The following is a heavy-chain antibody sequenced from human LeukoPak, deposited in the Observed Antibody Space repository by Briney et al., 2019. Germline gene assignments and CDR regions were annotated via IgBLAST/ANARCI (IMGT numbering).Heavy chain of an antibody. CDR3: ANGYDSSWVVNNQSYSYS. CDR2: VYYRGST. Sequence: SETLSLTCTVSGGSVSSGHDYWSWIRQPPGKGLEWIGYVYYRGSTNYNPSLKSRVTISIDTSKNEFSLKLRSVTAADTAVYFCANGYDSSWVVNNQSYSYSWGQGTLVTVSS. J-gene: IGHJ4*02. V-gene: IGHV4-61*01. D-gene: IGHD3-22*01. CDR1: GGSVSSGHDY.